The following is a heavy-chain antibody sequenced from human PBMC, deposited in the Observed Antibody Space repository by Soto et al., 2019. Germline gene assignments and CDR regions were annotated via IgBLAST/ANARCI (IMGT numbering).Heavy chain of an antibody. CDR3: ARVCSSTSCYGVIDY. CDR2: IKQDGSEK. D-gene: IGHD2-2*01. V-gene: IGHV3-7*04. Sequence: GGSLRLSCAASGFTFSTYSMSWVRQAPGKGLEWVANIKQDGSEKYYVDPVKGRFTISRDNAKNSLYLQMNSLRAEDTAVYYCARVCSSTSCYGVIDYWGQGTLVTVSS. J-gene: IGHJ4*02. CDR1: GFTFSTYS.